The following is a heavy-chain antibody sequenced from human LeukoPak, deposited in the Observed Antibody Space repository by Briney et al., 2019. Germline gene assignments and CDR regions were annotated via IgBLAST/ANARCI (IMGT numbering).Heavy chain of an antibody. Sequence: GASVKVSCKASGYTFTSYGISWVRQAPGQGLEWMGWISAYNGNTNYAQKLQGRVTMTTDTSTSTAYMELRSLRSDGTAVYYCARDDPLYGSGSYYSYWGQGTLVTVSS. CDR3: ARDDPLYGSGSYYSY. CDR2: ISAYNGNT. D-gene: IGHD3-10*01. J-gene: IGHJ4*02. CDR1: GYTFTSYG. V-gene: IGHV1-18*01.